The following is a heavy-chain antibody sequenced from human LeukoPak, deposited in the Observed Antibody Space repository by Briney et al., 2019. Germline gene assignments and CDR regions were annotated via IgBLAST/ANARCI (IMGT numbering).Heavy chain of an antibody. Sequence: SETLSLTCTVSGGSISNYHWSWIRQSPGKGLEWIGYIYYSGSTNYKPSLKSRVTISVDTSKNQFFLKLSSVTAADTAVYYCARGRFDYYDSSGYYRPREYYYYYYYMDVWGKGTTVTMSS. CDR2: IYYSGST. V-gene: IGHV4-59*01. CDR3: ARGRFDYYDSSGYYRPREYYYYYYYMDV. J-gene: IGHJ6*03. D-gene: IGHD3-22*01. CDR1: GGSISNYH.